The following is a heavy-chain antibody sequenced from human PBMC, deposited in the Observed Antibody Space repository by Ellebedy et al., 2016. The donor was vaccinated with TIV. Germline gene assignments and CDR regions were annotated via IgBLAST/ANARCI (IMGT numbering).Heavy chain of an antibody. CDR1: GYTFTNYG. J-gene: IGHJ5*02. CDR3: ARGWELNP. CDR2: ISTSNGNT. Sequence: AASVKVSYKTSGYTFTNYGISWVRQAPGQGLEWMGWISTSNGNTNFAQKLQDRVTLTTDTSTSTAYMEVRSLGSDDTAVYYCARGWELNPWGQGTLVTVSS. D-gene: IGHD4-23*01. V-gene: IGHV1-18*01.